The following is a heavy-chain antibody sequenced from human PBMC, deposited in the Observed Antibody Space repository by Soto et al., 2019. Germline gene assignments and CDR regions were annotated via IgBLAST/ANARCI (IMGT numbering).Heavy chain of an antibody. D-gene: IGHD3-22*01. V-gene: IGHV4-34*01. CDR2: INHSGST. Sequence: PSETLSLTCAVYGWSFSGYYWIWIRQPPGKGLEWIGEINHSGSTNYNPSLKSRVTISVDTSKNQFSLNLSSVTAADTAVYYCATATVVYYDSSGYYDWFDPWGQGTLVTVSS. CDR3: ATATVVYYDSSGYYDWFDP. J-gene: IGHJ5*02. CDR1: GWSFSGYY.